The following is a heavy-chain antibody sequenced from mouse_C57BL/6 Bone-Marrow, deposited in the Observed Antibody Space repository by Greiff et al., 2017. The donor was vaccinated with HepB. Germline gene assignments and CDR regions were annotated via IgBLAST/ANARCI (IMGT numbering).Heavy chain of an antibody. D-gene: IGHD1-1*02. J-gene: IGHJ4*01. V-gene: IGHV1-26*01. CDR2: INPNNGGT. CDR1: GYTFTDYY. CDR3: ARNLWSYAMDY. Sequence: EVQLQQSGPELVKPGASVKISCKASGYTFTDYYMNWVKQSHGKSLEWIGDINPNNGGTSYNQKFKGKATLTVDKSSSTAYMELRSLTSEYSAVYYCARNLWSYAMDYWGQGTSVTVSS.